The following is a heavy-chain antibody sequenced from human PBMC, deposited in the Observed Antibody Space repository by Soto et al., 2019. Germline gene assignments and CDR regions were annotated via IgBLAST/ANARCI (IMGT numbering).Heavy chain of an antibody. CDR1: GFTFSSYA. J-gene: IGHJ6*02. V-gene: IGHV3-30-3*01. CDR2: ISYDGSNK. CDR3: ARGGIATYYYYYGMDV. D-gene: IGHD6-13*01. Sequence: GGSLRLSCAASGFTFSSYAMHWVRQAPGKGLEWVAVISYDGSNKYYADSVKGRFTISRDNSKNTLYLQMNSLRAEDTAVYYCARGGIATYYYYYGMDVWGQGTTVTVSS.